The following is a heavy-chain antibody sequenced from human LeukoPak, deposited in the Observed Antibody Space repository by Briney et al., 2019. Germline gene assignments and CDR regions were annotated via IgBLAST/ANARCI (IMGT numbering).Heavy chain of an antibody. J-gene: IGHJ4*02. D-gene: IGHD2-15*01. Sequence: PGGSLRLSCAASGFILTRYWMSWVRQAPGKGLEWVANIKQDGSEKYYVDSVKGRFTIPRDNAKNSLYLQMNSLRAEDTALYYCAKDSRYCSGGSCYTFDYWGQGTLVTVSS. CDR2: IKQDGSEK. CDR3: AKDSRYCSGGSCYTFDY. V-gene: IGHV3-7*03. CDR1: GFILTRYW.